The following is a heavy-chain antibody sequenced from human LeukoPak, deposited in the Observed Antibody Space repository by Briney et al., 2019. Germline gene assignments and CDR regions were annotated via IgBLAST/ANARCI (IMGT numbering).Heavy chain of an antibody. V-gene: IGHV4-59*01. Sequence: SETLSLTCTVSGGSIRSSYWSWIRQPPGKGLEWIGYIYYSGKINYNPSLKSRVTMSVETSKNQISLRLSSVTAADTAVYYCATAAQNMTSAVSWFYPWGQGTLVTVSS. D-gene: IGHD1/OR15-1a*01. J-gene: IGHJ5*02. CDR1: GGSIRSSY. CDR2: IYYSGKI. CDR3: ATAAQNMTSAVSWFYP.